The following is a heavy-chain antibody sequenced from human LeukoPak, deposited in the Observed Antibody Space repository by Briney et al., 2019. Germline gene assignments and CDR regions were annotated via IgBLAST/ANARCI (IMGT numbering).Heavy chain of an antibody. CDR1: GFPYRGYR. V-gene: IGHV3-43*02. CDR2: ISGDGSER. D-gene: IGHD2-15*01. J-gene: IGHJ4*02. CDR3: VLYVAGVMIVEAAMYS. Sequence: GGSLRLSCAASGFPYRGYRMNWVRQAPGKGLEWVSLISGDGSERHYADSVKGRFTISRVNSKSSLHLQMNSLRSEHTALYYCVLYVAGVMIVEAAMYSWGQGTLVTVSS.